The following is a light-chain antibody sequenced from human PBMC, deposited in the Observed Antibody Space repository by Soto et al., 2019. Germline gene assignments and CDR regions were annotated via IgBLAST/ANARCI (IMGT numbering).Light chain of an antibody. CDR1: QSISSY. V-gene: IGKV1-39*01. Sequence: DIQMTQSPSALSASVGDRVTITCRASQSISSYLSWYQQKPGKAPSLLIYAASTLQSGVPSRFSGSGSGTDFTLTIRGLQPEDVATYFCQQSYSIVWTFGQGTKVEV. J-gene: IGKJ1*01. CDR2: AAS. CDR3: QQSYSIVWT.